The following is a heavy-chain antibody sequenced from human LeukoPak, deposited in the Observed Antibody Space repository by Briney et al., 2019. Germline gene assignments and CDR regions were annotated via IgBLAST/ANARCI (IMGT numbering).Heavy chain of an antibody. J-gene: IGHJ6*03. D-gene: IGHD6-13*01. CDR1: GYSFTSYW. CDR2: IYPGGSDT. V-gene: IGHV5-51*01. Sequence: GESLKISCKGSGYSFTSYWIGWVRQMPGKGLEWMWIIYPGGSDTRYSPSFQGQVTISADKSISTAYLQWSSLKASDTAMYYCARPRIAAAGNVYYMDVWGKGTTVTVSS. CDR3: ARPRIAAAGNVYYMDV.